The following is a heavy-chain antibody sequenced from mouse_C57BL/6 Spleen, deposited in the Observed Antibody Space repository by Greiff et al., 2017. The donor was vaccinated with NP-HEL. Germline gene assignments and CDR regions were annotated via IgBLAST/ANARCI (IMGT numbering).Heavy chain of an antibody. CDR2: IDPSDSYT. Sequence: QVQLQQPGAELVKPGASVKLSCKASGYTFTSYWMQWVKQRPGQGLEWIGEIDPSDSYTNYNQKFKGKATLTVDTSSSTAYMQLSSLTSEDSAVEYGARGRLRREGYAMDYWGQGTTVTVSS. CDR3: ARGRLRREGYAMDY. J-gene: IGHJ4*01. V-gene: IGHV1-50*01. D-gene: IGHD2-4*01. CDR1: GYTFTSYW.